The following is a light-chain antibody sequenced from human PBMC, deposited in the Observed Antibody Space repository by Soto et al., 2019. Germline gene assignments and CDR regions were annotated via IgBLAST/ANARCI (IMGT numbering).Light chain of an antibody. J-gene: IGKJ4*01. Sequence: EIMLTQSPDTLSLSPGERATLSCRASQSLGGNFLAWYQEKPGQAPRLLIYGASTRASGIPDRFSGSGSGTDFTLTISRLDPEDFAVYYCRQYGRSLGFAVGGGTKVDI. CDR2: GAS. CDR3: RQYGRSLGFA. CDR1: QSLGGNF. V-gene: IGKV3-20*01.